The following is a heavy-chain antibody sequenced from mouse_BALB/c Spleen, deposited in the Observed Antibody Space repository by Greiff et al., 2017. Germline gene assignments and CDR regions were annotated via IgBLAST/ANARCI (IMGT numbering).Heavy chain of an antibody. D-gene: IGHD1-2*01. V-gene: IGHV5-6-5*01. Sequence: EVKLVESGGGLVKPGGSLKLSCAASGFTFSSYAMSWVRQTPEKRLEWVASISSGCSTYYPDSVKGRFTISRDNARNILYLQMSSLRSEDTAMYYCARGRDSLLRPFADWGQGTLVTVSA. J-gene: IGHJ3*01. CDR2: ISSGCST. CDR3: ARGRDSLLRPFAD. CDR1: GFTFSSYA.